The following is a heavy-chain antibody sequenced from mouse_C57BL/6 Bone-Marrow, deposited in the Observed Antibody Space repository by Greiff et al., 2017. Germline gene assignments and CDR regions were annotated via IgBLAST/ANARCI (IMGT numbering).Heavy chain of an antibody. CDR1: GYTFTSYW. Sequence: VQRVESGPELVKPGASVKLSCKASGYTFTSYWMHWVKQRPGQGLEWIGMIHPNSGSTNYNEKFKSKATLTVDKSSSTAYMQLSSLTSEDSAVYYCARGGTVVYYYAMDYWGQGTSVTVSS. CDR3: ARGGTVVYYYAMDY. V-gene: IGHV1-64*01. J-gene: IGHJ4*01. CDR2: IHPNSGST. D-gene: IGHD1-1*01.